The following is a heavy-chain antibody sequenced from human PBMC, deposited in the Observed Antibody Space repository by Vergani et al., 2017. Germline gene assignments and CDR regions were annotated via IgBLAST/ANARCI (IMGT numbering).Heavy chain of an antibody. CDR2: IYYSGST. Sequence: QVQLQESGPGLVKPSQTLSLTCTVSGGSISSYYWSWIRQPPGKGLEWIGYIYYSGSTNYNPSLKSRVTISVDTSKNQFSLKLSSVTAADTAVCYCARAVYGSHYMDVWGKGTTVTVSS. CDR3: ARAVYGSHYMDV. D-gene: IGHD3-10*01. CDR1: GGSISSYY. V-gene: IGHV4-59*01. J-gene: IGHJ6*03.